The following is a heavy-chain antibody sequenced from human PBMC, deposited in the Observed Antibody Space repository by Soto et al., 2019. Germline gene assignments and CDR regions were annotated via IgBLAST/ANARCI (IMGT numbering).Heavy chain of an antibody. D-gene: IGHD3-22*01. J-gene: IGHJ4*02. CDR3: ARDQVYYYDSSGYYLFDY. V-gene: IGHV1-2*04. CDR1: GYTFTGYY. CDR2: INPNSGGT. Sequence: GASVKVSYKASGYTFTGYYMHWVRQAPGQGLEWMGWINPNSGGTNYAQKFQGWVTITADKSTSTAYMELSSLRSEDTAVYYCARDQVYYYDSSGYYLFDYWGQGTLVTVS.